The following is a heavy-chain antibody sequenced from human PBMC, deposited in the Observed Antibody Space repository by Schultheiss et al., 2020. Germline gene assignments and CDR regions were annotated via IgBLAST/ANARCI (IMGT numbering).Heavy chain of an antibody. D-gene: IGHD3-16*01. CDR1: GGSISSYY. CDR2: IYYSGST. J-gene: IGHJ4*02. CDR3: ARGSPAAAKGDDN. Sequence: SETLSLTCTVSGGSISSYYWGWIRQPPGKGLEWIGSIYYSGSTYYNPSLKSRVTISVDTSKNQFSLKLTFVTAADTAVYYCARGSPAAAKGDDNWGQGTLVTVSS. V-gene: IGHV4-39*07.